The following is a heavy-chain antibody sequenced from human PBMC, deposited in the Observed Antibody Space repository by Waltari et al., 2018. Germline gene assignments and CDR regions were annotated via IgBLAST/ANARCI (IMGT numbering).Heavy chain of an antibody. CDR1: GYSFTSYW. V-gene: IGHV5-10-1*03. CDR3: AAVDTAMVNPYYYYYGMDV. J-gene: IGHJ6*02. CDR2: IDPSDSYP. D-gene: IGHD5-18*01. Sequence: EVQLVQSGAEVKKPGESLRISCKGSGYSFTSYWISWVRQMPGKGLEWMGRIDPSDSYPTYSPSCQGHVTISADKSISTAYLQWSSLKASDTAMYYCAAVDTAMVNPYYYYYGMDVWGQGTTVTVSS.